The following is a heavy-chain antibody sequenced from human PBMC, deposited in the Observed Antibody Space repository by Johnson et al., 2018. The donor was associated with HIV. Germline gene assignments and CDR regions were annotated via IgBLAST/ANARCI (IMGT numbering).Heavy chain of an antibody. J-gene: IGHJ3*02. CDR3: ARERIGYSSSGDAFDI. V-gene: IGHV3-7*01. Sequence: EVQLVESGGGLVQPGGSLRLSCAASGFTFSSYWMSWVRQAPGKGLEWVANIKQDGSEKYYVDSVKGRFTISRDNAKNSLYLQMNSLRAEDTAVYYCARERIGYSSSGDAFDIWGQGTMVTVSS. D-gene: IGHD2-2*01. CDR1: GFTFSSYW. CDR2: IKQDGSEK.